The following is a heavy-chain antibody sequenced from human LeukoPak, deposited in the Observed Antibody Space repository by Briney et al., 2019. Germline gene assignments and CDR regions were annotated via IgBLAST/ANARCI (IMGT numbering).Heavy chain of an antibody. J-gene: IGHJ4*02. CDR1: GGSISSGGYY. D-gene: IGHD1-26*01. CDR3: ARGSTTYFDY. CDR2: IYYSGST. Sequence: SETLSLTCTVSGGSISSGGYYWSWIRQHPGKGLEWIGYIYYSGSTYYNPSLKSRVTMSVDTSKNQFSLKLSSVTAADTAVYYCARGSTTYFDYWGQGTLVTVSS. V-gene: IGHV4-31*03.